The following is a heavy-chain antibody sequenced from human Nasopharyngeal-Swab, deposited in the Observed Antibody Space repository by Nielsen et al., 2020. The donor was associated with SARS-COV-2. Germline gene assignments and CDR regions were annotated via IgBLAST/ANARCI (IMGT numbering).Heavy chain of an antibody. CDR3: ARGSFWYDSSGYPAEGDAFDI. Sequence: SETLSLTCTVSGGSISSYYWSWIRQPAGKGLEWIGRSYTSGSTNYNPSLKSRVTISVDTSKNQFSLKLSSVTAADTAVYYCARGSFWYDSSGYPAEGDAFDIWGQGTMVTVSS. V-gene: IGHV4-4*07. J-gene: IGHJ3*02. D-gene: IGHD3-22*01. CDR1: GGSISSYY. CDR2: SYTSGST.